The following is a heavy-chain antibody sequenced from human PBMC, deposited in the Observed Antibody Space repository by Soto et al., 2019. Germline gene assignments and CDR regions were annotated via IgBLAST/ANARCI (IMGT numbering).Heavy chain of an antibody. J-gene: IGHJ4*02. CDR1: GFTFSGYA. CDR3: AKDSPFSCTGRLAFDY. V-gene: IGHV3-23*01. D-gene: IGHD3-10*02. Sequence: EVQLLESGGALVQPGGSLRLSCAASGFTFSGYAMTWVRQAPGKGFEWVSSTGGNGVATYYADSVTGRFTISRDNSKNTLYLQMDSLRSVVTAGYYCAKDSPFSCTGRLAFDYWGQGTLVTVSS. CDR2: TGGNGVAT.